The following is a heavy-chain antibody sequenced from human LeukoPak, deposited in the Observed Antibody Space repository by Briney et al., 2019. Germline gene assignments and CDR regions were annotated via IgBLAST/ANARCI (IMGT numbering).Heavy chain of an antibody. CDR3: ARPGYISAWYGAFDI. CDR2: IYPGDSDT. V-gene: IGHV5-51*01. J-gene: IGHJ3*02. CDR1: GYSFTSYW. Sequence: GESLKISCKGSGYSFTSYWIGWVRQMPGKGLEWMGIIYPGDSDTRYSPSFQGQVTISVDKSISTAYLQWRSLKASDTAMYYCARPGYISAWYGAFDIWGQGTGVTVSS. D-gene: IGHD6-19*01.